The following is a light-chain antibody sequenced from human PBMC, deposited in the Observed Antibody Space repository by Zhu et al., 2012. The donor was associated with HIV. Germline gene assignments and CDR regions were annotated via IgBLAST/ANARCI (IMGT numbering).Light chain of an antibody. Sequence: EIVLTQSPGTVSLSPGERATLSCRASQSVGSTFLAWYQQKPGQAPRLLIYGASTRATGIPDRFSGSGSGTDFTLTISRLEPEDFAVYYCQQRRNWPLTFGGGTRVEI. CDR3: QQRRNWPLT. CDR2: GAS. V-gene: IGKV3D-20*02. J-gene: IGKJ4*01. CDR1: QSVGSTF.